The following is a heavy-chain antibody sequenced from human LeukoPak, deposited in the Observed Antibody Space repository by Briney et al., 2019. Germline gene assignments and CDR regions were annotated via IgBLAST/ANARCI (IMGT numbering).Heavy chain of an antibody. CDR1: GYTFTNYA. CDR2: INAGNGNT. V-gene: IGHV1-3*01. D-gene: IGHD6-19*01. CDR3: ARDLHTSGWSNWFGP. Sequence: ASVKVSCKASGYTFTNYAIHWVRQAPGQRLEWMGWINAGNGNTKYSQNFQGRVTITRDTSANTASMELSNLRSEDTAIYFCARDLHTSGWSNWFGPWGQGTLVTVSS. J-gene: IGHJ5*02.